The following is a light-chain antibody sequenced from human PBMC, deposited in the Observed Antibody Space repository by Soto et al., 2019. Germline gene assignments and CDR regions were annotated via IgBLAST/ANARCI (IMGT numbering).Light chain of an antibody. CDR3: QQYGSSRT. CDR1: QSVSSSY. J-gene: IGKJ1*01. CDR2: GAS. V-gene: IGKV3-20*01. Sequence: EIVLTQSPGTLSLSPREIATLACRASQSVSSSYLACYQQKPGQAPRLIIYGASSRATGIPDRFSGSGSGTDFTLTISRLEPEDFAVYYCQQYGSSRTFGQGTKVEIK.